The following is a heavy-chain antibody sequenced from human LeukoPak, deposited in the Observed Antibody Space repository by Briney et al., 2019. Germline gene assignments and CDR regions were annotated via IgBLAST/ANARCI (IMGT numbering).Heavy chain of an antibody. V-gene: IGHV3-30-3*01. Sequence: PGGSLRLSCAASGFTFSSYAMHWVRQAPGKGLEWVAVISYDGSNKYYADSVRGRFTISRDNSKNTLYLQMNSLRAEDTAVYYCARTVSPPRIGFWSGYYEDYWGQGTLVTVSS. J-gene: IGHJ4*02. D-gene: IGHD3-3*01. CDR3: ARTVSPPRIGFWSGYYEDY. CDR1: GFTFSSYA. CDR2: ISYDGSNK.